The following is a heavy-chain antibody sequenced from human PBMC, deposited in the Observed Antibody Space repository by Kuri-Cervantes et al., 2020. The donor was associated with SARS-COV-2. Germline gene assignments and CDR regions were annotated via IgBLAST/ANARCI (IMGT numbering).Heavy chain of an antibody. CDR3: AKDGAGAHDF. V-gene: IGHV3-30*18. CDR2: ISHDGKNK. J-gene: IGHJ4*02. Sequence: GESLKISCAASGFNSSRTDMHWVRQAPGRGLEWVAVISHDGKNKKCIASGKGRFTISRDNSQNTLYLQMRSLRPEDTAMYYCAKDGAGAHDFWGQGTLVTVSS. D-gene: IGHD4/OR15-4a*01. CDR1: GFNSSRTD.